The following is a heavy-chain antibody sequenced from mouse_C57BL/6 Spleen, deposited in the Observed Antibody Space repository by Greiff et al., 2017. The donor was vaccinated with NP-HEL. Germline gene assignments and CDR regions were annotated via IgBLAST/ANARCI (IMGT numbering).Heavy chain of an antibody. CDR2: ISSGGSYT. CDR1: GFTFSSYG. V-gene: IGHV5-6*01. D-gene: IGHD1-1*01. J-gene: IGHJ4*01. CDR3: ARDYYGSRHYYAMDY. Sequence: EVQGVESGGDLVKPGGSLKLSCAASGFTFSSYGMSWVRQTPDKRLEWVATISSGGSYTYYPDSVKGRFTISRDNAKNTLYLQMSSLKSEDTAMYYCARDYYGSRHYYAMDYWGQGTSVTVSS.